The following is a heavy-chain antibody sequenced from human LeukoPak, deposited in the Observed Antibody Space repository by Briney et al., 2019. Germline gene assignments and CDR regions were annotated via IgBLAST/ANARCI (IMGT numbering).Heavy chain of an antibody. Sequence: PSETLSLTCTVSGVSISSSSYYWGWIRQPPGKGLEWIGSVYYSGSTYYSPSLKSLVTISVDTSKNPFYLKLSSVTAADTAVYYCARPIRSGWTGFDYWGQGTLVTVSS. CDR1: GVSISSSSYY. J-gene: IGHJ4*02. CDR2: VYYSGST. D-gene: IGHD6-19*01. CDR3: ARPIRSGWTGFDY. V-gene: IGHV4-39*01.